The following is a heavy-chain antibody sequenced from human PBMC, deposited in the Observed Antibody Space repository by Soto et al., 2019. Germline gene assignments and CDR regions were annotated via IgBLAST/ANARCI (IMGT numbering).Heavy chain of an antibody. CDR3: AREAVVPANLYYYYGMDV. D-gene: IGHD2-2*01. CDR2: IYYSGST. V-gene: IGHV4-31*03. CDR1: GGSISSGGYY. Sequence: SETLSLTCTVSGGSISSGGYYWSWIRQHPGKGLEWIGYIYYSGSTYYNPSLKSRVTISVDTSKNQFSLKLSSVTAADTAVYYCAREAVVPANLYYYYGMDVWGQGTTVTVSS. J-gene: IGHJ6*02.